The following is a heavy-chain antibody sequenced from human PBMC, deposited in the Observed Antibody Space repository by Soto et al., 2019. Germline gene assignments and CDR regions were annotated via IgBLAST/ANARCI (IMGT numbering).Heavy chain of an antibody. CDR2: IYHSGST. J-gene: IGHJ6*02. Sequence: QVQLQESGPGLVKPSGTLSLTCAVSGGSISSSNWWSWVRQPPGKGLEWIGEIYHSGSTNYNPSPKHRAPXSXDXXNNQVSLKLISVTAADTAVYYCARVSGSYYYGMDVWGQGTTVTVSS. D-gene: IGHD1-26*01. V-gene: IGHV4-4*02. CDR1: GGSISSSNW. CDR3: ARVSGSYYYGMDV.